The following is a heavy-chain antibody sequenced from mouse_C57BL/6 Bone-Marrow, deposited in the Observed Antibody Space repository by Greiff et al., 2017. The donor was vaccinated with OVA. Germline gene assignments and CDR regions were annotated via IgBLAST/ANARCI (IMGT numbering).Heavy chain of an antibody. CDR3: ARFRYGNFYYFDY. V-gene: IGHV1-82*01. J-gene: IGHJ2*01. CDR2: IYPGDGDT. D-gene: IGHD2-1*01. Sequence: VQLVESGPELVKPGASVKISCKASGYAFSSSWMNWVKQRPGKGLEWIGRIYPGDGDTNYNGKFKGKATLTADKSSSTAYMQLSSLTSEDSAVYFCARFRYGNFYYFDYWGQGTTLTVSS. CDR1: GYAFSSSW.